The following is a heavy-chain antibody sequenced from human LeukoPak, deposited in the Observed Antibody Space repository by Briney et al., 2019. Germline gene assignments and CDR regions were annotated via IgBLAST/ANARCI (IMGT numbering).Heavy chain of an antibody. CDR1: GYTFTSYG. J-gene: IGHJ4*02. V-gene: IGHV1-18*01. Sequence: GASVKVSCEASGYTFTSYGISWVRQAPGQGLEWMGWISVINGNTNYAQKLQGRVTMTTDTSTTTAYMELRSLRSDDTAVYYCARDLIGGRIDYWGQGTLVTVSS. CDR3: ARDLIGGRIDY. D-gene: IGHD2-15*01. CDR2: ISVINGNT.